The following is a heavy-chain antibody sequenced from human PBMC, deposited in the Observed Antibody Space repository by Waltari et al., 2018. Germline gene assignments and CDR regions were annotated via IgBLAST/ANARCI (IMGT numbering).Heavy chain of an antibody. CDR1: GFTLDNHA. V-gene: IGHV3-9*01. J-gene: IGHJ3*01. CDR2: ISWNGENV. D-gene: IGHD1-26*01. Sequence: EEQLMESGGDLVQHGRSLRISYTASGFTLDNHAMHWVRQAPAKGLEWVSSISWNGENVAYADSVKGRYTISRDNAKKSLFLQMNSVRPEDTALYYCARKIRTYYVVAFDLWGQGTMVLVSS. CDR3: ARKIRTYYVVAFDL.